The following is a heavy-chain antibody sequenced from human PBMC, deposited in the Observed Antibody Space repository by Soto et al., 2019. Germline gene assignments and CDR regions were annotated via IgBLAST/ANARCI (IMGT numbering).Heavy chain of an antibody. D-gene: IGHD6-6*01. V-gene: IGHV3-11*01. CDR3: ARQAARNYFDF. CDR1: GFTFSDYY. CDR2: IDSRGRTI. J-gene: IGHJ4*02. Sequence: QVQLVESGGALVKPGGSLRLSCAASGFTFSDYYMSWIRQAPGKGLEWVSYIDSRGRTISYADSVKGRFTISRDDTKNSLYLQMNSLRAEDTAVYYCARQAARNYFDFWGQGTLVTVSS.